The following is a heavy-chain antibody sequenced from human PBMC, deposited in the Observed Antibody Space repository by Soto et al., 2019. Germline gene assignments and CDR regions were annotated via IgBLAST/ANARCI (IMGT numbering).Heavy chain of an antibody. CDR3: TTDYDILTGYYMSY. V-gene: IGHV3-15*07. Sequence: PGGSLRLSCAASGFTFSNAWMNWVRQAPGKGLEWVGRIKSKTDGGTTDYAAPVKGRFTISRDDSKNTLYLQMNSLKTEDTAVYYCTTDYDILTGYYMSYWGQGTLVIVSS. CDR1: GFTFSNAW. CDR2: IKSKTDGGTT. J-gene: IGHJ4*02. D-gene: IGHD3-9*01.